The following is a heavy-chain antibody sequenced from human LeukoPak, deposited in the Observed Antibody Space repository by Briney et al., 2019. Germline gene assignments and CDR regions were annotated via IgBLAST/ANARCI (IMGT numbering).Heavy chain of an antibody. V-gene: IGHV4-4*07. CDR3: ARHCSSTSCYTRQGAFDI. J-gene: IGHJ3*02. Sequence: SETLSLTCTVSGGSISSYYWSWIRQPAGKGLEWIGRIYTSGSTNYNPSLKSRVTMSVDTSKNQFSLKLSSVTAADTAVYYCARHCSSTSCYTRQGAFDIWGQGTMVTVSS. CDR1: GGSISSYY. D-gene: IGHD2-2*02. CDR2: IYTSGST.